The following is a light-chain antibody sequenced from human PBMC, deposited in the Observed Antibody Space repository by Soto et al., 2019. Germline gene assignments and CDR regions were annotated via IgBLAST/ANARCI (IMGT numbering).Light chain of an antibody. CDR3: HQRSEWPPVL. Sequence: EIVLTQSPATLHLSPGERATLSCRASPSVSKYVAWYQQKPGQAPKLVIYQASNRAAGIPARFSGSGSGTDFTLTISSREPEDVAVYYCHQRSEWPPVLFGPGNRVEIK. J-gene: IGKJ3*01. CDR2: QAS. CDR1: PSVSKY. V-gene: IGKV3-11*01.